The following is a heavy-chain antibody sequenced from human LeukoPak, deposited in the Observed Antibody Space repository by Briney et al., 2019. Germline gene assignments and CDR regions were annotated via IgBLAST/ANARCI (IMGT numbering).Heavy chain of an antibody. V-gene: IGHV4-4*07. Sequence: SETLSLTCTVSGDSISNYYWGWIRQPAGKGLEWIGRIYTSGSTNYNPSLKSRVTMSVDTSKNQFSLKLSSVTAADTAVYYCARLPGYSSSWYYFDYWGQGTLVTVSS. CDR2: IYTSGST. J-gene: IGHJ4*02. D-gene: IGHD6-13*01. CDR1: GDSISNYY. CDR3: ARLPGYSSSWYYFDY.